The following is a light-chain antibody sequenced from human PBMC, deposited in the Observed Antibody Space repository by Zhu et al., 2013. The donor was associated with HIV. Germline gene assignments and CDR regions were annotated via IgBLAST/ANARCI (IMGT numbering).Light chain of an antibody. CDR2: DTS. CDR1: QTVTTW. CDR3: QQYDNLIFT. V-gene: IGKV1-33*01. Sequence: DIQMTQSPSTLSASVGDRVTITCRASQTVTTWLAWYQQKSGKAPNLLIYDTSNLQTGVPSRFSGSGSGTDFNFTINSLQPEDIATYYCQQYDNLIFTFGPGTKVDI. J-gene: IGKJ3*01.